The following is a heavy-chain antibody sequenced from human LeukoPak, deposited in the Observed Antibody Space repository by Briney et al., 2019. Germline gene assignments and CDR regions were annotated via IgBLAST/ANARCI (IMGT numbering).Heavy chain of an antibody. Sequence: QPGGSLRLSCAASGFTFSSHDMHWVRQAAGTGLEWVSGFIPAGDRYYAESVKGRFTISRENAKSSLYLQMNSLRVGDTAVYYCVRGGVWGLSSNWLESWGQGILVTVSS. J-gene: IGHJ5*01. V-gene: IGHV3-13*04. CDR2: FIPAGDR. CDR1: GFTFSSHD. D-gene: IGHD7-27*01. CDR3: VRGGVWGLSSNWLES.